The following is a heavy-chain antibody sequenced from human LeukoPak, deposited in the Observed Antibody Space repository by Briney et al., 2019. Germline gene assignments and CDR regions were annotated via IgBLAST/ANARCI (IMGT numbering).Heavy chain of an antibody. D-gene: IGHD6-13*01. CDR3: ASFYSSSWYYFDY. Sequence: PSETLSLTCTVSGGSFSIYYWSWIRQPAGKGLEWIGRIYTSGSTNYIPSLKSRVTISVDTSKNQFSLKLSSVTAADTAVYYCASFYSSSWYYFDYWGQGTLVTVSS. CDR1: GGSFSIYY. CDR2: IYTSGST. V-gene: IGHV4-4*07. J-gene: IGHJ4*02.